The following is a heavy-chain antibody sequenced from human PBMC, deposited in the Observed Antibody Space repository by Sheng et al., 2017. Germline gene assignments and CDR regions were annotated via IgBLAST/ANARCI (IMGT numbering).Heavy chain of an antibody. CDR1: GFSFSDYG. Sequence: QVQLVESGGGVVQPGRSLRLSCAASGFSFSDYGVHWVRQAPDKGLEWVASIAYDGSIIHYADSVKGRFAISRDNFKNILYLQMNSLRPADTAVYYCAKEIGVGAIAGYFDHWGQGNLVTVSS. J-gene: IGHJ4*02. D-gene: IGHD1-26*01. CDR3: AKEIGVGAIAGYFDH. CDR2: IAYDGSII. V-gene: IGHV3-30*18.